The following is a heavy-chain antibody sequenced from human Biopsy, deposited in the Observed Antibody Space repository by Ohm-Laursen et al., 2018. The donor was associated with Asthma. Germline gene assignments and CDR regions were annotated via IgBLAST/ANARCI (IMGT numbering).Heavy chain of an antibody. CDR2: ISFDGSNK. D-gene: IGHD1-26*01. CDR3: AKDVFPGWELRRGPDY. CDR1: GFTFSNYG. Sequence: SLRLSCSASGFTFSNYGMHWVRQAPGKGLDWVAVISFDGSNKNYTDSVRGRFTISRDNSRNTLHLQMNSLRAEDTAVYYCAKDVFPGWELRRGPDYWGQGTLVTVSP. J-gene: IGHJ4*02. V-gene: IGHV3-30*18.